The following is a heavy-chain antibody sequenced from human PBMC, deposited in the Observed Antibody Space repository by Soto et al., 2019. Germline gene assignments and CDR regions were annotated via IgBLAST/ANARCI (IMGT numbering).Heavy chain of an antibody. CDR1: GYTFTSYY. CDR2: INPSGGST. J-gene: IGHJ3*02. D-gene: IGHD3-22*01. CDR3: ASRHYYDSSGYSNAFDI. Sequence: ASVKVSCKASGYTFTSYYMHWVRQAPGQGLEWMGIINPSGGSTSYAQKFQGRVTMTRDTSTSTVYMELSSLRSEDTAVYYCASRHYYDSSGYSNAFDIWGQGTMVTVSS. V-gene: IGHV1-46*01.